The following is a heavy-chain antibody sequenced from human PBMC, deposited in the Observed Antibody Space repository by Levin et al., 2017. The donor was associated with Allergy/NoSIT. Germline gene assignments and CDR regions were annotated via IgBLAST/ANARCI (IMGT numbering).Heavy chain of an antibody. Sequence: LSLTCAASGFTFSSFAMHWVRQAPGKGLEYVSAISSNGGSTYYANSVKGRFTISRDNSKNTLFLQMGSLRAEDMAVYYCARFLFYSGYDAWGQGTLVTVSS. CDR1: GFTFSSFA. J-gene: IGHJ5*02. V-gene: IGHV3-64*01. D-gene: IGHD5-12*01. CDR3: ARFLFYSGYDA. CDR2: ISSNGGST.